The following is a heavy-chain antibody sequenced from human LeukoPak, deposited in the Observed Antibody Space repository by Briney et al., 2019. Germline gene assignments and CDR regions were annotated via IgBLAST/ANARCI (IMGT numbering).Heavy chain of an antibody. CDR2: MYYRGNT. CDR1: GGSISSYY. CDR3: ATGVHGIAAAGDYYFDY. V-gene: IGHV4-59*01. D-gene: IGHD6-13*01. J-gene: IGHJ4*02. Sequence: PSETLSLTCTVSGGSISSYYWSWIRQPPGKGLEGIGYMYYRGNTNYDPSLKSRVTISIDTPNNQFSLKLSSVTAADTAVYYCATGVHGIAAAGDYYFDYWGQGTLVTVSS.